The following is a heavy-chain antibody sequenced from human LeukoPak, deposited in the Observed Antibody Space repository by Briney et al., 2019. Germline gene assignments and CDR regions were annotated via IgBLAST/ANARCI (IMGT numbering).Heavy chain of an antibody. J-gene: IGHJ4*02. CDR3: ARDHVGSVTATDGQFFDY. V-gene: IGHV1-69*04. D-gene: IGHD2-21*02. Sequence: ASVKVSCKASGGTFSSYAISWVRQAPGQGLEWMGRIIPILGIANHAQKFQGRVTITADKSTSTAYMELSSLRSEDTAVYYCARDHVGSVTATDGQFFDYWGQGTLVTVSS. CDR2: IIPILGIA. CDR1: GGTFSSYA.